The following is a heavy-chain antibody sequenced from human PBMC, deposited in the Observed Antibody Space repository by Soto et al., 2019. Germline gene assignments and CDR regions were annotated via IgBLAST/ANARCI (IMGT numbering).Heavy chain of an antibody. J-gene: IGHJ6*02. D-gene: IGHD6-6*01. Sequence: PPETLSLTYTVSGGSISSGGYYWSWIRQHPGKGLEWIGYIYYSGSTYYNPSLKSRVTISVDTSKNQFSLKMSSVTAADPAVYYCAQASIAASRAPIGMDVWGQGTTVTVSS. CDR2: IYYSGST. CDR3: AQASIAASRAPIGMDV. CDR1: GGSISSGGYY. V-gene: IGHV4-31*03.